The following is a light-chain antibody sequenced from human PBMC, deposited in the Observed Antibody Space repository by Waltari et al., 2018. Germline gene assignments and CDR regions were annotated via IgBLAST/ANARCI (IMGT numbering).Light chain of an antibody. Sequence: TQSPAILSLSPGERASLSCRASQSVTNYLAWYQQKPGKAPKVLIHKASRLEGGVPSRFSGSGYGTEFTLTISSLQPDDFATYYCQEYDSLPVTFGGGTKVEIK. CDR3: QEYDSLPVT. CDR1: QSVTNY. CDR2: KAS. J-gene: IGKJ4*01. V-gene: IGKV1-5*03.